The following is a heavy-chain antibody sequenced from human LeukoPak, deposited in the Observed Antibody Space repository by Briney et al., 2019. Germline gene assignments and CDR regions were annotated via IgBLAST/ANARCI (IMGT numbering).Heavy chain of an antibody. D-gene: IGHD2-15*01. CDR2: IYYSGST. CDR3: ARAPYCSGGSCYFYYYYGMDV. V-gene: IGHV4-30-4*01. J-gene: IGHJ6*02. CDR1: GGSISSGDYY. Sequence: PSETLSLTCTVSGGSISSGDYYWSWIRQPPGKGLEWTGYIYYSGSTYYNPSLKSRVTISVDTSKNQFSLKLSSVTAVDTAVYYCARAPYCSGGSCYFYYYYGMDVWGQGTTVTVSS.